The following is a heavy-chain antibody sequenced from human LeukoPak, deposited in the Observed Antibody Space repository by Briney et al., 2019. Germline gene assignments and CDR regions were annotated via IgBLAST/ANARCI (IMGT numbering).Heavy chain of an antibody. CDR1: GFTFSSYG. Sequence: GGFLRLSCAASGFTFSSYGMHWVRQAPGKGLEWVAVIWYDGSNKYYADSVKGRFTISRDNSKNTLYLQMNSLRAEDTAVYYCARGGIAAAGFDYWGQGTLVTVSS. CDR3: ARGGIAAAGFDY. V-gene: IGHV3-33*01. CDR2: IWYDGSNK. D-gene: IGHD6-13*01. J-gene: IGHJ4*02.